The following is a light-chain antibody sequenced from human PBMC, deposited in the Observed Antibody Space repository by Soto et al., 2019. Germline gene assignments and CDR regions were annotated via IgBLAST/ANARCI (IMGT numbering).Light chain of an antibody. Sequence: DIQMTQSPSSLSASVGDRVTITCRASQGISNYLAWYQQKPGKVPKLLIYTASTLQSGVPSRFSGSGSGTDFTLTISSLQPEDVATYHCQNYNSVPQTFGQRTKLEIK. CDR1: QGISNY. CDR2: TAS. J-gene: IGKJ1*01. CDR3: QNYNSVPQT. V-gene: IGKV1-27*01.